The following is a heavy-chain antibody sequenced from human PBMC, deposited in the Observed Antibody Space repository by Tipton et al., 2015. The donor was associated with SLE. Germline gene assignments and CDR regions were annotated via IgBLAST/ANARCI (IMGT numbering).Heavy chain of an antibody. CDR1: GFTFSDYY. CDR2: ISSSGSTI. CDR3: ARDPAYCSSTSCYGEDY. J-gene: IGHJ4*02. Sequence: SLRLSCAASGFTFSDYYMSWIRQAPGKGLEWVSYISSSGSTIYYADSVKGRFTISRDNAKNSLYLQMNSLGAEDTAVYYCARDPAYCSSTSCYGEDYWGQGTLVTVSS. V-gene: IGHV3-11*01. D-gene: IGHD2-2*01.